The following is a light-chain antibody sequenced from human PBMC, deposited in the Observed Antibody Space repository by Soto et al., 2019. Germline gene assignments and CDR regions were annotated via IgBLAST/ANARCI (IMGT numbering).Light chain of an antibody. V-gene: IGKV1-39*01. CDR2: GAN. CDR3: QQNYGTPGT. J-gene: IGKJ1*01. Sequence: DIHLTQSPSSLSASIGARITITLRSSQSISRYLNWHQQRPGTAPKVLIFGANSLQSGVPSRFSGSGSGTEFTLTISSLQPEDFATYYCQQNYGTPGTFGQGTKVDI. CDR1: QSISRY.